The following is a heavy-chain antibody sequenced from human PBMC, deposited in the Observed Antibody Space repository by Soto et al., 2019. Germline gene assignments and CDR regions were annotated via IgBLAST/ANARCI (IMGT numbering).Heavy chain of an antibody. CDR1: GGSISSYY. Sequence: WETLSLTCTVSGGSISSYYWSWIRQPPGKGLEWIGYIYYSGSTNYNPSLKSRVTISVDTSQNQFSMKLSSVTAADTAVYYCARDCSSTSCYKGRSYYYYGMDVWGQCTTVTVS. CDR2: IYYSGST. D-gene: IGHD2-2*02. V-gene: IGHV4-59*01. CDR3: ARDCSSTSCYKGRSYYYYGMDV. J-gene: IGHJ6*01.